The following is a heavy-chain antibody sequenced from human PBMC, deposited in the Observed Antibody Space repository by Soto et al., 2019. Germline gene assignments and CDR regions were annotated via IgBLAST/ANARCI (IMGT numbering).Heavy chain of an antibody. V-gene: IGHV3-23*01. CDR2: ISGSGGST. CDR1: GGSISSYY. D-gene: IGHD3-3*01. CDR3: AKDKGVLRFLEWLSLSSYFDY. J-gene: IGHJ4*02. Sequence: ETLSLTCTVSGGSISSYYWSWVRQAPGKGLEWVSAISGSGGSTYYADSVKGRFTISRDNSKNTLYLQMNSLRAEDTAVYYCAKDKGVLRFLEWLSLSSYFDYWGQGTLVTVSS.